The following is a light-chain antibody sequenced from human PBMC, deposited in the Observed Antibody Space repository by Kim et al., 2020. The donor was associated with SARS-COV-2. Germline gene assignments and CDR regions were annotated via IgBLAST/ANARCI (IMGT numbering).Light chain of an antibody. CDR1: SLRSYY. Sequence: SSELTQDPAVSVALGQTVRITCQGDSLRSYYATWYQQKPGQAPVFVIYGKNNRPSGIPDRFSGSTSGNTASLTITGAQAEDEADYYCNSRDSSGNHLIFGGWTQLTVL. V-gene: IGLV3-19*01. J-gene: IGLJ2*01. CDR3: NSRDSSGNHLI. CDR2: GKN.